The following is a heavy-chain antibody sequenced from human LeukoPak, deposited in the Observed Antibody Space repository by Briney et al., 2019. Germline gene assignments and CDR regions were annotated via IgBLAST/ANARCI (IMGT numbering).Heavy chain of an antibody. CDR3: ARWVVAATPVSLDY. J-gene: IGHJ4*02. CDR2: ISAYNGDT. CDR1: GYTFTSYG. D-gene: IGHD2-15*01. Sequence: GASVKVSCKASGYTFTSYGISWVRQAPGQGLEWMGWISAYNGDTNYAQKLQGRVTMTTDTSTSTAYMELRSLRSDDTAVYYCARWVVAATPVSLDYWGQGTLVTVSS. V-gene: IGHV1-18*01.